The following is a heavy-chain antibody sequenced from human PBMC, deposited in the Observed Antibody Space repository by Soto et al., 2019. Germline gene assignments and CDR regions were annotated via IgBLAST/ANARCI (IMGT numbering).Heavy chain of an antibody. CDR3: ARETGLRSSGWSYYFDF. Sequence: EVQLVESGGGMVQPGGSLRVSCAASGFTLSSYSMHWVRQAPGKGLEWVSYISGSGGTIYYADSVKGGFTISRDNDKNSMSVKMNSLRDEDTAVYFCARETGLRSSGWSYYFDFWGQGTRVTVSS. J-gene: IGHJ4*02. CDR1: GFTLSSYS. V-gene: IGHV3-48*02. CDR2: ISGSGGTI. D-gene: IGHD6-19*01.